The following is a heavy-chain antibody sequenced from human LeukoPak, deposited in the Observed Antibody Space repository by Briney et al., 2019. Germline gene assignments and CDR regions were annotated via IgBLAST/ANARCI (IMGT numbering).Heavy chain of an antibody. CDR3: AREGTSGTHLNWFDP. CDR1: GGSISSYY. J-gene: IGHJ5*02. V-gene: IGHV4-59*01. CDR2: IYGSGST. D-gene: IGHD1-1*01. Sequence: SETLSLTCTVSGGSISSYYWSWIRQPPGKGLEWIGHIYGSGSTNYNPSLKSRVTLSVDTSKNQFSLKLSSVAAADTAVYYCAREGTSGTHLNWFDPWGQGTLVTVSS.